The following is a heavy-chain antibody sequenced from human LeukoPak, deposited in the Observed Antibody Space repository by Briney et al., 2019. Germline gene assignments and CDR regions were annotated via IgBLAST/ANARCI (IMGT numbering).Heavy chain of an antibody. CDR1: GFTFSAYA. CDR2: IGGSGVST. CDR3: AKVITGAPPWRGAFDI. Sequence: GGSLRLSCAASGFTFSAYAMSWVRQAPGKGLEWVSFIGGSGVSTWYADSVKGRLTFSRDNSKNTLYLQMNSLRAEDTAIYYCAKVITGAPPWRGAFDIWSQGTMVAVSS. V-gene: IGHV3-23*01. D-gene: IGHD1-20*01. J-gene: IGHJ3*02.